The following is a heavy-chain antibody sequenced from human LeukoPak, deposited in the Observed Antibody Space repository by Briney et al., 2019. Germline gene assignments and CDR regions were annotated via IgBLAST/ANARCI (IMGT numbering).Heavy chain of an antibody. CDR2: IYPSDSDT. V-gene: IGHV5-51*01. Sequence: GESLKISCQGFGYSFSRNWIGWVRQMPGKGLEWMGIIYPSDSDTRYSPSFQGLVTISADQSINTAYLQWSSLKASDTAIYYCARRKGNTAMPPGGCEFDSWGQGTLVIVSS. J-gene: IGHJ4*02. CDR1: GYSFSRNW. D-gene: IGHD5-18*01. CDR3: ARRKGNTAMPPGGCEFDS.